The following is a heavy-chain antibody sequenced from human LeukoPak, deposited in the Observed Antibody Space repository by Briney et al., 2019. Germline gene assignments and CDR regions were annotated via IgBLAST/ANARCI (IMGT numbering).Heavy chain of an antibody. CDR2: IYSSEST. J-gene: IGHJ4*02. Sequence: SETLSLTRTVSGGSISSYHWSWIRQSAGKGLEWIGRIYSSESTSYNPSLRSRVTMSVDTSKNQFSLNLSSVTAADTAVYYCARDASSPTHNFDYWGQGTLVTVSS. CDR3: ARDASSPTHNFDY. D-gene: IGHD6-13*01. CDR1: GGSISSYH. V-gene: IGHV4-4*07.